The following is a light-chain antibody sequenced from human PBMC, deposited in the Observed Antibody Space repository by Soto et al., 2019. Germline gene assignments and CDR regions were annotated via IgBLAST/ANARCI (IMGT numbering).Light chain of an antibody. CDR1: QSVSSSY. CDR2: GAS. Sequence: EIVLTQSPGTLSLSPGERATLSCRASQSVSSSYLAWYQQKPGQAPRLLIYGASSGATGIPDRFSGSGSGTDFTLTISSLQPDDFATYYCQHYNSYSEAFGQGTKVELK. CDR3: QHYNSYSEA. J-gene: IGKJ1*01. V-gene: IGKV3-20*01.